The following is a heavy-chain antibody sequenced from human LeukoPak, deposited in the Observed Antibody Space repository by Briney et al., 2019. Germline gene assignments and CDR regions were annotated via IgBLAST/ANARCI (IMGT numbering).Heavy chain of an antibody. CDR2: ISTDGGTT. V-gene: IGHV3-23*01. Sequence: GGSLRLSCAASGFSFSSYGMSWVRQAPGKGLEWVSIISTDGGTTHYAESVKGRFTISRDNPKNTLHLQVNSLRVEDTAVYFCTKGQSGGGYYSPFDSWGQGSLATVSS. D-gene: IGHD3-22*01. J-gene: IGHJ4*02. CDR3: TKGQSGGGYYSPFDS. CDR1: GFSFSSYG.